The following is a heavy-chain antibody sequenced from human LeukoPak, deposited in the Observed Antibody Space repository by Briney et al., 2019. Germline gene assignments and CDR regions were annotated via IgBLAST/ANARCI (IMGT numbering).Heavy chain of an antibody. D-gene: IGHD6-13*01. J-gene: IGHJ4*02. CDR3: SIAAADQYDY. Sequence: GASVKVSCKASGGTFSSYAISWVRQAPGQGLEWMGGIIPIFGTANYAQKFQGRVTITTDESTSTAYMELSSLRSEDTAVYYCSIAAADQYDYWGQGTLVTVSS. CDR1: GGTFSSYA. CDR2: IIPIFGTA. V-gene: IGHV1-69*05.